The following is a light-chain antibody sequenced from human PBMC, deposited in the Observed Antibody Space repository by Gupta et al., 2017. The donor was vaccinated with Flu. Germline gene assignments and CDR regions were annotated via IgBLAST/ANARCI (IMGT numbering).Light chain of an antibody. CDR1: QDIGNW. Sequence: SQITQSPSSFSASVGDRVTTSCRASQDIGNWLAWYQQKPGRAPKLLIYATTGLQNGVPPRFSGGSSGTDYTLTISSLQPEDFGIYYCQQTDRFPITFGQGTKLEIK. CDR2: ATT. V-gene: IGKV1-12*01. J-gene: IGKJ2*01. CDR3: QQTDRFPIT.